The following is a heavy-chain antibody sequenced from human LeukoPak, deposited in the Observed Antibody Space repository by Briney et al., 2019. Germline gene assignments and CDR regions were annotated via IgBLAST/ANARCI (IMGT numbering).Heavy chain of an antibody. V-gene: IGHV4-59*04. D-gene: IGHD3-10*01. CDR2: IYYSGST. CDR1: GFTFSDYT. Sequence: GSLRLSCAASGFTFSDYTMNWIRQPPGKGLEWIGTIYYSGSTYYNPSLQSRVTISVDTSKNQFFLKLSSVTATDTAVYYCATPQRGSGGSFDYWGQGTLVTVSS. J-gene: IGHJ4*02. CDR3: ATPQRGSGGSFDY.